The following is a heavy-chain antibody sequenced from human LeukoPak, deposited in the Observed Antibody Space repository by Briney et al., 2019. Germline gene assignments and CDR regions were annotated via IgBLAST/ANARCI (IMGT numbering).Heavy chain of an antibody. CDR2: IYTSGST. Sequence: PETLSLTCTVSGGSISSYYWSWIRQPAGKGLEWIGRIYTSGSTNYNPSLKSRVTMSVDTSKNQFSLKLSSVSAADTAVYYCARVRQGIIVGATNLDPIDPWGQGTLVTVSS. CDR1: GGSISSYY. CDR3: ARVRQGIIVGATNLDPIDP. J-gene: IGHJ5*02. D-gene: IGHD1-26*01. V-gene: IGHV4-4*07.